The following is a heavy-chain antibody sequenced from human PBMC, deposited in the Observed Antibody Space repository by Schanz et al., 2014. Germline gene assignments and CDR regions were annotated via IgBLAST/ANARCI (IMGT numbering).Heavy chain of an antibody. D-gene: IGHD5-18*01. CDR3: TRGGYSYALSAFDI. J-gene: IGHJ3*02. Sequence: QVQVVQSGAEVKKPGASVKDSCKASGYTFTDYGISWVRQAPGQGLEWMGWITAYNGDTNYALKLQGRVTMTTDTSTGTAYMELRSLRSDDTALYYCTRGGYSYALSAFDIWGQGTMVTVSS. CDR1: GYTFTDYG. V-gene: IGHV1-18*01. CDR2: ITAYNGDT.